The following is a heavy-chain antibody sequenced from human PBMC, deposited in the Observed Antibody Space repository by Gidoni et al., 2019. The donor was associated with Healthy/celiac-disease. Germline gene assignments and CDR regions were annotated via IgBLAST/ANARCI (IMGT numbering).Heavy chain of an antibody. CDR2: INHSGST. CDR1: GGSFSGYY. CDR3: SRGPRIDTAMVSDGITGTTGDY. Sequence: QVQLQQWGAGLLKPSETLSLTCAVYGGSFSGYYWSCIRQPPGKGLEWIGEINHSGSTNYNPSLKSRVTISVDTSKNQFSLKLSSVTAADTAVYYCSRGPRIDTAMVSDGITGTTGDYWCQGTLVTVSS. J-gene: IGHJ4*02. D-gene: IGHD1-7*01. V-gene: IGHV4-34*01.